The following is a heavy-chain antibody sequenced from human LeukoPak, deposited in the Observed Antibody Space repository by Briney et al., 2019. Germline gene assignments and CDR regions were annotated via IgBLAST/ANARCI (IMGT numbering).Heavy chain of an antibody. D-gene: IGHD5-18*01. CDR2: INHSGST. CDR3: ARDQGYSFRL. J-gene: IGHJ4*02. CDR1: GGSFSGYY. V-gene: IGHV4-34*01. Sequence: SETLSLTCAVYGGSFSGYYWSWIRQPPGKGLEWIGEINHSGSTNYNPSLKSRVTISRDNAKNTVYLQMNTLRAEDTAVYYCARDQGYSFRLWGQGTLVTVSS.